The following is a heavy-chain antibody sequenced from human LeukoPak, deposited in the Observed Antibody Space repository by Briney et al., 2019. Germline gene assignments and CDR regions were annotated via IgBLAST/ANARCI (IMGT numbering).Heavy chain of an antibody. CDR3: ARGGGSYFRYYFDY. D-gene: IGHD1-26*01. V-gene: IGHV1-2*02. CDR2: INPNSGGT. CDR1: GYTFTSYG. J-gene: IGHJ4*02. Sequence: ASVKVSCKASGYTFTSYGISWVRQAPGQGLEWMGWINPNSGGTNYAQKFQGRVTMTRDTSISTAYMELSRLRSDDTAVYYCARGGGSYFRYYFDYWGQGTLVTVSS.